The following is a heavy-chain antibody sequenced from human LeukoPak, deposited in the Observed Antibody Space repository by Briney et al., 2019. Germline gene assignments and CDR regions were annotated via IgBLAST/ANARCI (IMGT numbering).Heavy chain of an antibody. J-gene: IGHJ5*02. CDR3: ARRAYSGDAELKQEP. Sequence: SVKVSCKASGGTFSNHAISWVRQAPGQGLEWMGRIIPIFGIANYAQKFQGRVTITADKDTSTAYMELSSLRSEDTAVYFCARRAYSGDAELKQEPWGQGTLVTVSS. CDR2: IIPIFGIA. V-gene: IGHV1-69*04. CDR1: GGTFSNHA. D-gene: IGHD5-12*01.